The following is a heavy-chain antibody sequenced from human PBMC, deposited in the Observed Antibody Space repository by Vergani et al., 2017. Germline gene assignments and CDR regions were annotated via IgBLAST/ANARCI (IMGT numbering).Heavy chain of an antibody. CDR2: IYYSGST. D-gene: IGHD3-22*01. CDR3: ARRKTYYYDSSGYYFDY. V-gene: IGHV4-39*01. CDR1: GGSISSSSYY. J-gene: IGHJ4*02. Sequence: QLQLQESGPGLVKPSETLSLTCTVSGGSISSSSYYWGWIRQPPGKGLEWIGSIYYSGSTYYNPSLKIRVTISVDTSKNQFSLKLSSVTAADTAVYYCARRKTYYYDSSGYYFDYWGQGTLVTVSS.